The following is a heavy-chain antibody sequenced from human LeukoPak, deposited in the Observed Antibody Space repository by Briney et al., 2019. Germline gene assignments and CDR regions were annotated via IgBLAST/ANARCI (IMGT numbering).Heavy chain of an antibody. CDR2: IYYSGST. Sequence: SETLSLTCTVSGASISSNYCSWIRQPPGKGLEWIGYIYYSGSTNYNPSLKSRVTISVDTSKNQFSLKLSSVTAADTAMYYCARDHSSGWYRGAFDIWGQGTRLTVSS. V-gene: IGHV4-59*01. J-gene: IGHJ3*02. CDR3: ARDHSSGWYRGAFDI. CDR1: GASISSNY. D-gene: IGHD6-19*01.